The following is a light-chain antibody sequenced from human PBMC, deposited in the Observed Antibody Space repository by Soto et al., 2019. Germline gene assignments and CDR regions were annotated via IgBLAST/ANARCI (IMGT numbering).Light chain of an antibody. J-gene: IGLJ1*01. CDR2: DVS. CDR1: ISDVGGYNS. Sequence: QSVLAQPASVSGSPGQSIAISCAGTISDVGGYNSVSWYQQHPGKAPKLMIYDVSNRPSGVSNRFSGSKSVNTASLTISGLQAGDEADYYYCSFTRSSTPGYVFGTGTKVPVL. CDR3: CSFTRSSTPGYV. V-gene: IGLV2-14*03.